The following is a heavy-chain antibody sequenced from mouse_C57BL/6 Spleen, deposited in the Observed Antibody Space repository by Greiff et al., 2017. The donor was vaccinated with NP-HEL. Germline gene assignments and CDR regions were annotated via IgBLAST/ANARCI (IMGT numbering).Heavy chain of an antibody. CDR2: IDPANGNT. V-gene: IGHV14-3*01. Sequence: EVQLLQSVAELVRPGASVKLSCTASGFNIKNTYMHWVKQRPEQGLEWIGRIDPANGNTKYASKFQGKATITADTSSNTDYLQLISLTSDETAIYYCARDGGYYSNCVRGCAYWSQGTLVTVAA. CDR1: GFNIKNTY. CDR3: ARDGGYYSNCVRGCAY. J-gene: IGHJ3*01. D-gene: IGHD2-5*01.